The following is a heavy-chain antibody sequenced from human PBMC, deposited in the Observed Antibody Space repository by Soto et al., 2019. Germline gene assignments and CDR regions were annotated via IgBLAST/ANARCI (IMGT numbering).Heavy chain of an antibody. V-gene: IGHV3-64D*08. CDR2: ISSNGGST. CDR1: GFTFSSYA. CDR3: VKDPWFGVRGGNWFDP. Sequence: GGSLRLSCSASGFTFSSYAMHWVRQAPGKGLEYVSAISSNGGSTYYAVSVKGRFTISRDNSKNTLYLQMSSLRAEDTAVYYCVKDPWFGVRGGNWFDPWGQGTLVTVSS. J-gene: IGHJ5*02. D-gene: IGHD3-10*01.